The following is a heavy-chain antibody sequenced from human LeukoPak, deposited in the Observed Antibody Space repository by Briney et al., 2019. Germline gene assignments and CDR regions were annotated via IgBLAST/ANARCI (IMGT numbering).Heavy chain of an antibody. CDR2: INPNSGGT. CDR1: GYTFTGYY. CDR3: VREGDPLGARRLFDY. V-gene: IGHV1-2*06. J-gene: IGHJ4*02. Sequence: GASVKVTCKASGYTFTGYYMHWVRQAPGQGLEWMGRINPNSGGTNYAQKFQGRVTITRDTSISTAYMELSRLRSDDTAVYYCVREGDPLGARRLFDYWGQGTLVTVSS. D-gene: IGHD3-16*02.